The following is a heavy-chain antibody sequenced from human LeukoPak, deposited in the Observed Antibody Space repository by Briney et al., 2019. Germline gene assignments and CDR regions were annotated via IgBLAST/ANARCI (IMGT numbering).Heavy chain of an antibody. D-gene: IGHD3-10*01. J-gene: IGHJ4*02. CDR1: GFTFGSYA. Sequence: PGGSLGLSCAASGFTFGSYAMSWVRQAPGKGLVWVSRISSDGSITTYADSVKGRFTISRDTVKNTLYLQMNGLRDEDTAVYYCASDVGDWGQGTLVTVSS. CDR2: ISSDGSIT. V-gene: IGHV3-74*01. CDR3: ASDVGD.